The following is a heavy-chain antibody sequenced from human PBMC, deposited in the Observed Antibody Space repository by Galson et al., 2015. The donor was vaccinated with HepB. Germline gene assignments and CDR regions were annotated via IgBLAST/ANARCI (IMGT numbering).Heavy chain of an antibody. V-gene: IGHV3-74*01. D-gene: IGHD5-18*01. CDR1: GFTFSSYW. Sequence: SLRLSCAASGFTFSSYWMHWVRQAPGKGLVWVSRITSDGSDTSYADSVKGRFIISRDNAKNTLSLQMNTLRAEDTAVYYCAGRDSYGSYAFDIWGQGTMVTVSS. CDR2: ITSDGSDT. CDR3: AGRDSYGSYAFDI. J-gene: IGHJ3*02.